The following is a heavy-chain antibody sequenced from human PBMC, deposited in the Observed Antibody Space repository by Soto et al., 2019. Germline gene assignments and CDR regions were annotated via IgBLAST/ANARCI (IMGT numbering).Heavy chain of an antibody. CDR2: IIPIFGTA. CDR1: GGTFSSYA. Sequence: SVKVSCKASGGTFSSYAISWVRQAPGQGLEWMGGIIPIFGTANYAQKFQGRVTITADESTSTAYMELSSLRSEDTAVYYCARGESLRNWFDPWGQGTLVTVSS. D-gene: IGHD3-16*02. J-gene: IGHJ5*02. V-gene: IGHV1-69*13. CDR3: ARGESLRNWFDP.